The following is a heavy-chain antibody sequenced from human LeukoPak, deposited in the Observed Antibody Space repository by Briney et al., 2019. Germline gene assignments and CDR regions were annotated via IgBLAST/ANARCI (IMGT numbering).Heavy chain of an antibody. D-gene: IGHD3-9*01. Sequence: EGSLRLSCAASGFTFSSYAMSWVRQAPGKGLEWVAVISYDGSNKYYADSVKGRFTISRDNSKNTLYLQMNSLRAEDTAVYYCARDYWDILTGYDYWGQGTLVTVSS. CDR3: ARDYWDILTGYDY. CDR1: GFTFSSYA. CDR2: ISYDGSNK. J-gene: IGHJ4*02. V-gene: IGHV3-30-3*01.